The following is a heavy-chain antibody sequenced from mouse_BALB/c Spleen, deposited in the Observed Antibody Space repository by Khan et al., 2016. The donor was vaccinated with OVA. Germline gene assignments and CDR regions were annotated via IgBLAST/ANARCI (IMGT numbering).Heavy chain of an antibody. V-gene: IGHV5-6*01. CDR2: VSSGGHYT. J-gene: IGHJ3*01. CDR1: GFTFSTYG. D-gene: IGHD1-1*01. Sequence: EVQLQESGGDLVKPGGSLKLSCAASGFTFSTYGMSWVRQTPAKRLEWVATVSSGGHYTYYPATVKGRFTISRDNAKNTLYLQMSSLKSEDTAIFDCARPAYYYDREGFAYWGQGTLVTVSA. CDR3: ARPAYYYDREGFAY.